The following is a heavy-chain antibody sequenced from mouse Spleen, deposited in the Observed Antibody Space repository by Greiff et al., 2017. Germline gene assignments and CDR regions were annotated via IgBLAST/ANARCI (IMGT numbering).Heavy chain of an antibody. V-gene: IGHV5-9-3*01. CDR2: ISSGGSYT. Sequence: EVQLVESGGGLVKPGGSLKLSCAASGFTFSSYAMSWVRQTPEKRLEWVATISSGGSYTYYPDSVKGRFTISRDNAKNTLYLQRSSLRSEDTAMYYCARSGYYYFDDWGKGTTLTVTS. CDR1: GFTFSSYA. CDR3: ARSGYYYFDD. D-gene: IGHD2-3*01. J-gene: IGHJ2*01.